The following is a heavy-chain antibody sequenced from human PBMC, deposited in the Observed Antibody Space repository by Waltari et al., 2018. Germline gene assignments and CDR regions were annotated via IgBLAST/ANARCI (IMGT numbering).Heavy chain of an antibody. D-gene: IGHD3-3*01. J-gene: IGHJ6*02. CDR1: GFTVSSNY. CDR3: AAVLRFLEWLFPPRQSMDV. CDR2: IYSGGST. V-gene: IGHV3-53*01. Sequence: VQLVESGGGLIQPGGSLRLSCAASGFTVSSNYMSWVRQAPGKGLEWVSVIYSGGSTYYADSVKGRFTISRDNSKNTLYLQMNSLRAEDTAVYYCAAVLRFLEWLFPPRQSMDVWGQGTTVTVSS.